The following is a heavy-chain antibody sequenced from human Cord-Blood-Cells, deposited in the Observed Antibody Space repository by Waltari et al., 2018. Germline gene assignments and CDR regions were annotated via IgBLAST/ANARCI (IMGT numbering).Heavy chain of an antibody. CDR3: AKDSGKQLVNWYFDL. CDR1: GFTFRSYA. D-gene: IGHD6-6*01. Sequence: EVQLLESGGGLVQPGGSLRLSCAASGFTFRSYAMSWVRQAPGKGLEWVAAISGSGGSTYYADSVKGRFTISRDNSKNTLYLQMNSLRAEDTAVYYCAKDSGKQLVNWYFDLWGRGTLVTVSS. J-gene: IGHJ2*01. V-gene: IGHV3-23*01. CDR2: ISGSGGST.